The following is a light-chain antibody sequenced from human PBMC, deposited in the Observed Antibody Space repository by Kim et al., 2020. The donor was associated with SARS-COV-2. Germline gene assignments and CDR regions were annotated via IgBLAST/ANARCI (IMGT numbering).Light chain of an antibody. V-gene: IGLV3-9*01. Sequence: VAPGKTATIAYEGNNIGTTNVPWFQQKPGQAPVLVISRDSNRPSGIPERFSGSNSGNTAPLTISRAQPGDETDSYCQVWDSSTGAFGGGTQLTVL. CDR3: QVWDSSTGA. CDR1: NIGTTN. J-gene: IGLJ3*02. CDR2: RDS.